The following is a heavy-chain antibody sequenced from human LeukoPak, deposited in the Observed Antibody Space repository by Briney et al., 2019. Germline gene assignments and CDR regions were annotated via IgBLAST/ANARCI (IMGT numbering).Heavy chain of an antibody. CDR1: GYTFTSYG. J-gene: IGHJ4*02. CDR2: INAGNGNT. V-gene: IGHV1-3*01. CDR3: ARGYSYGYQAPPPDY. Sequence: VSVKVSCKASGYTFTSYGISWVRQAPGQGLEWMGWINAGNGNTKYSQKFQGRVTITRDTSASTAYMELSSLRSEDTAVYYCARGYSYGYQAPPPDYWGQGTLVTVSS. D-gene: IGHD5-18*01.